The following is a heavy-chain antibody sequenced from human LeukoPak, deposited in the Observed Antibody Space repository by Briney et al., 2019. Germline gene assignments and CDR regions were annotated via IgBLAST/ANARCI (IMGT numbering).Heavy chain of an antibody. J-gene: IGHJ4*02. V-gene: IGHV4-59*01. CDR1: GGSLTNYY. CDR3: ARVSPTGGLAF. D-gene: IGHD1-1*01. Sequence: SETLSLTCTVSGGSLTNYYWIWIRQPPGKGLEWIGYIYYNGSSNSNPSLKSRVGLSIDTSKNQFSLKLNSVTPTDAAVYFCARVSPTGGLAFWGQGTLVTVSS. CDR2: IYYNGSS.